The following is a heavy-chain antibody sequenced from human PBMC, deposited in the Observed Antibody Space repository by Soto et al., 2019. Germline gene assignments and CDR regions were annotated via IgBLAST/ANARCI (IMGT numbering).Heavy chain of an antibody. J-gene: IGHJ4*02. CDR3: ARGSSAYPLDY. CDR1: GFTFSSYW. CDR2: INSDGSTT. V-gene: IGHV3-74*01. D-gene: IGHD6-25*01. Sequence: GGSLRLSCAASGFTFSSYWMHWVRQAPGKGLVWVSHINSDGSTTTYADSVKGRFTISRDNAKNTLYLQMSSLRVEDTAVYYCARGSSAYPLDYWGQGTLVTVSS.